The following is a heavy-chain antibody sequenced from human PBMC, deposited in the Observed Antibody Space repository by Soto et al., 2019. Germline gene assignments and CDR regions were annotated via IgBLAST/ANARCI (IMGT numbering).Heavy chain of an antibody. D-gene: IGHD3-22*01. CDR3: ARERYYYDSSGYKTNWFDP. CDR1: GGSISSGDYY. J-gene: IGHJ5*02. CDR2: IYYSGST. Sequence: PSETLSLTCTVSGGSISSGDYYWSWIRQPPGKGLEWIGYIYYSGSTYYNPSLKSRVTISVDTSKNQFSLKLSSVTAADTAVYYCARERYYYDSSGYKTNWFDPWGQGTLVTVSS. V-gene: IGHV4-30-4*01.